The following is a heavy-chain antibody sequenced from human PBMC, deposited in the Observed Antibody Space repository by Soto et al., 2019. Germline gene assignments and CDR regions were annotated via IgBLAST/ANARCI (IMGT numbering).Heavy chain of an antibody. J-gene: IGHJ6*02. CDR2: INHSGST. CDR3: ARVPRKITTGTTREPYYYYGMDV. V-gene: IGHV4-34*01. Sequence: PSETLSLTCAVYGGSFSGYYWSWIRQPPGKGLEWIGEINHSGSTNYNPSLKSRVTISVDTSKNQFSLKLSSVTAADTAVYYCARVPRKITTGTTREPYYYYGMDVWGQGTTVTVSS. CDR1: GGSFSGYY. D-gene: IGHD1-1*01.